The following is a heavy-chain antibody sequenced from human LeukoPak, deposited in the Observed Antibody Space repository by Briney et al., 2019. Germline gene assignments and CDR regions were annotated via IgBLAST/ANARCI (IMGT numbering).Heavy chain of an antibody. Sequence: SETLSLTCTVSGGSISSYYWSWIRQPPGKGLEWIGYIYYSGSTNYNPSLKSRVTISVDTSKNQFSLRLSSVTAADTAVYYCARQTGYLTDYWGQGTLVTVSS. CDR2: IYYSGST. D-gene: IGHD1-1*01. V-gene: IGHV4-59*08. CDR3: ARQTGYLTDY. CDR1: GGSISSYY. J-gene: IGHJ4*02.